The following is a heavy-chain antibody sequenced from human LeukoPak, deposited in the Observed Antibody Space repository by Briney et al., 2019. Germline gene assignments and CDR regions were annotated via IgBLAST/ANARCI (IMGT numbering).Heavy chain of an antibody. V-gene: IGHV3-30-3*01. Sequence: GRSLRLSCAASGFTFSTYDMHWVRQAPGKGLEWVAVISYDGSNKYYADSVKGRFTISRDNSKNTLYLQMNSLRAEDTAVYYCAREVTTQWLVRIGGYFDYWGQGTLVTVSS. J-gene: IGHJ4*02. D-gene: IGHD6-19*01. CDR3: AREVTTQWLVRIGGYFDY. CDR1: GFTFSTYD. CDR2: ISYDGSNK.